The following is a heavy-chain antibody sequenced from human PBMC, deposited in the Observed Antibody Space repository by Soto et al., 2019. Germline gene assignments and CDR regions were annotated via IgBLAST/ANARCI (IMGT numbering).Heavy chain of an antibody. D-gene: IGHD3-22*01. CDR3: ARNYYDSSGYDY. Sequence: GGSLRLSCTASGFTFSSYGMHWVRQAPGKGLEWVAVISYDGSNKYYADSVKGRFTISRDNSKNTLYLQMNSLRAEDTAVYYCARNYYDSSGYDYWGQGTLVTVSS. J-gene: IGHJ4*02. CDR1: GFTFSSYG. CDR2: ISYDGSNK. V-gene: IGHV3-30*03.